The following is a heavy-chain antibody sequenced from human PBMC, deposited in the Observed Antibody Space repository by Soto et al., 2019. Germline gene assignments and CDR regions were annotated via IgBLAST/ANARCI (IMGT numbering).Heavy chain of an antibody. J-gene: IGHJ5*02. D-gene: IGHD3-16*01. CDR3: AREVGEWLPPTDNWFDP. V-gene: IGHV4-39*02. CDR1: GGSISSSSYY. Sequence: SETLSLTCTVSGGSISSSSYYWGWIRQPPGKGLEWIGSIYYSGSTYYNPSLKSRVTISVDTSKNQFSLKLSSVTAADTAVYYCAREVGEWLPPTDNWFDPWGQGTLVNVSS. CDR2: IYYSGST.